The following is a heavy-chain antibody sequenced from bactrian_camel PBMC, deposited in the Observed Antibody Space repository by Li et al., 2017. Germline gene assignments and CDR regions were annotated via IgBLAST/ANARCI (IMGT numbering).Heavy chain of an antibody. J-gene: IGHJ4*01. V-gene: IGHV3S6*01. CDR1: GFTFSEFA. CDR2: IYAAGRDT. CDR3: AYSEGPCYGGDWLAVPGNYNS. Sequence: QVQLVESGGGSVQPGGSLRLSCAASGFTFSEFAIHWVRQAPGKGLEWVSGIYAAGRDTYYADSVKGRFTISRDNAKNMLYLQLNSLKPEDTAVYYCAYSEGPCYGGDWLAVPGNYNSWGRGTQVTVS. D-gene: IGHD6*01.